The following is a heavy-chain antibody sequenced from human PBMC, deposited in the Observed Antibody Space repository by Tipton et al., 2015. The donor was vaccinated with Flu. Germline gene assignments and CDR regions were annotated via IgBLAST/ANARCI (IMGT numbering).Heavy chain of an antibody. Sequence: QLVQSGPEVKKPGASVKVSCKASGSTFTSYDINWVRQATGQGLEWMGWMNPNSGNTGYAQKFQGRVTMTRNTSISTAYMELSSLRSEDTAVYYCACQGPFYYYYGMDVWGQGTTVTVSS. V-gene: IGHV1-8*01. J-gene: IGHJ6*02. CDR2: MNPNSGNT. CDR3: ACQGPFYYYYGMDV. CDR1: GSTFTSYD.